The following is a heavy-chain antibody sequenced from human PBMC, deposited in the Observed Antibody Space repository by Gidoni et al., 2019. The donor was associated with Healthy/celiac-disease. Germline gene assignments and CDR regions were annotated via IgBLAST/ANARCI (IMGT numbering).Heavy chain of an antibody. CDR3: ARGGEGGGSAANFDY. CDR1: GGSISSYY. Sequence: QVQLQESGPGLVKPSETLSLTCTVSGGSISSYYWSWIRQPPGKGLEWIGYIYYSGSTNYNPSLKSRVTISVDTSKNQFSLKLSSVTAADTAVYYCARGGEGGGSAANFDYWGQGTLVTVSS. D-gene: IGHD3-10*01. V-gene: IGHV4-59*01. CDR2: IYYSGST. J-gene: IGHJ4*02.